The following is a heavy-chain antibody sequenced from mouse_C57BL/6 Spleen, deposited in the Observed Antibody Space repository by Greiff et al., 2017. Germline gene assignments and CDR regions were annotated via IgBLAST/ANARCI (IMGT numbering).Heavy chain of an antibody. D-gene: IGHD2-2*01. CDR1: GYSFTAYY. CDR3: ARGGLRRGFAY. J-gene: IGHJ3*01. V-gene: IGHV1-42*01. Sequence: EVQLQQSGPELVKPGASVKISCKASGYSFTAYYMNWVKQSPEKSLEWIGKFNPSTGGTTYNQKFKAKATLTVDKSSSTVYMHLKRLTSEYSAVKYCARGGLRRGFAYWGQGTLVTVSS. CDR2: FNPSTGGT.